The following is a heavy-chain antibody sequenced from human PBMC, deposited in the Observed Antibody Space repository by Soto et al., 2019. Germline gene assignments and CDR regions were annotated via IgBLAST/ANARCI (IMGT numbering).Heavy chain of an antibody. J-gene: IGHJ4*01. D-gene: IGHD6-13*01. CDR2: INAGNGNT. CDR1: GYTFTSYA. Sequence: GASVKVSCKATGYTFTSYAMHWVRQAPGQRLEWMGWINAGNGNTKYSHKFQGRVTITRDTSASTDYMELSSLRSDDTAVYYCARGLNAGYSGSWYRYLGHGAVGTVSS. CDR3: ARGLNAGYSGSWYRY. V-gene: IGHV1-3*01.